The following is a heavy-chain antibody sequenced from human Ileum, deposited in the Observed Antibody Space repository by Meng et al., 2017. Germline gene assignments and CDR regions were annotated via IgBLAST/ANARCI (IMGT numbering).Heavy chain of an antibody. CDR2: ISQESGRT. J-gene: IGHJ4*02. D-gene: IGHD2-21*01. CDR1: GDSISSRDW. CDR3: VRNEGYSLGD. V-gene: IGHV4-4*02. Sequence: VQRQESGPGLVKPSGTLSLTCAVSGDSISSRDWWSWVCQPPGKGLEWIGEISQESGRTNYNPSLKSRVTISLDKSKNQFSLNLNSVTAADTAVYYCVRNEGYSLGDWGQGTLVTVSS.